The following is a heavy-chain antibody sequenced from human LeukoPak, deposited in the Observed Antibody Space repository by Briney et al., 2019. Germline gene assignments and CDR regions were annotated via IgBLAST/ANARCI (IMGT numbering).Heavy chain of an antibody. J-gene: IGHJ6*03. Sequence: SETLSLTCAVYGGSFSGYYWSWIRQPPGKGLEWIGEINHSGSTNYNPSLKSRVTISVDTSKNQFSLKLSSVTAADTAVYYCARHASDGSGSYYYHYMDVWGKGTTVTISS. CDR3: ARHASDGSGSYYYHYMDV. CDR2: INHSGST. V-gene: IGHV4-34*01. CDR1: GGSFSGYY. D-gene: IGHD3-10*01.